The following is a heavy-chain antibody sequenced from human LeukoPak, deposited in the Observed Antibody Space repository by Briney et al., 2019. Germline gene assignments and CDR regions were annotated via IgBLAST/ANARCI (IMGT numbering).Heavy chain of an antibody. V-gene: IGHV3-66*01. CDR1: GFTVSSNY. J-gene: IGHJ4*02. Sequence: QSGGSLRLSCADSGFTVSSNYMRWVRQAPGKGLEWVSVIYSGGSTHYADSVKGRFTISRDNSKNTLYLQMNSLRAEDTAVHYCARDRLHYDSLTDYPADWGQGTLVTVSS. CDR2: IYSGGST. D-gene: IGHD3-9*01. CDR3: ARDRLHYDSLTDYPAD.